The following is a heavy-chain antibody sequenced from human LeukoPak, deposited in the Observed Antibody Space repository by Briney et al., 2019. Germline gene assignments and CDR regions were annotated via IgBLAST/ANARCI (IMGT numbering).Heavy chain of an antibody. D-gene: IGHD2-8*01. J-gene: IGHJ4*02. V-gene: IGHV3-21*01. Sequence: GGSLRLPCAASGFTFSSYSMNWVRQAPGKGLEWVSDISSSSSHISYADSVKGRFTISRDNAKNSLYLQMYSLRVKDTAVYYCARRYCTSAACYSSDYWGQGTLVTVSS. CDR3: ARRYCTSAACYSSDY. CDR1: GFTFSSYS. CDR2: ISSSSSHI.